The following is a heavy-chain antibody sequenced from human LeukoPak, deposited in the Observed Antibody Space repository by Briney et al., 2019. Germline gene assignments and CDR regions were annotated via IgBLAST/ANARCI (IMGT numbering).Heavy chain of an antibody. J-gene: IGHJ3*02. CDR2: ISGSGGST. CDR3: TKVMTTVTRSAAFDI. CDR1: GFTVGSSF. D-gene: IGHD4-17*01. V-gene: IGHV3-23*01. Sequence: GGSLRLSCAASGFTVGSSFMTWVRQAPGKGLEWVSAISGSGGSTYYADSVKGRFTISRDNSNNTLYLQMNSLRAEDTAVYYCTKVMTTVTRSAAFDIWGQGTMVTVSS.